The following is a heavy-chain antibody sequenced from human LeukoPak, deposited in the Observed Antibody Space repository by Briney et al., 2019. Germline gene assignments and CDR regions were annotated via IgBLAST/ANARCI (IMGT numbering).Heavy chain of an antibody. D-gene: IGHD2-21*02. J-gene: IGHJ4*02. CDR2: IYYSGST. CDR1: GGSISNYY. Sequence: SETLSLTCTVSGGSISNYYWSWIRQPPGKGLEWIGYIYYSGSTNYNPSLKSRVTISVDTSNNQFSLKLSSVTAADTAVYYCARSGSKVVAAINFWGQGTLVTVSS. V-gene: IGHV4-59*01. CDR3: ARSGSKVVAAINF.